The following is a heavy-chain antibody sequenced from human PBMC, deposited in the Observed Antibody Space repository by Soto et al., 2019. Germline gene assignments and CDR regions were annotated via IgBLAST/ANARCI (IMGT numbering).Heavy chain of an antibody. CDR3: ARGRSYGMDV. CDR1: GFTFGSYW. J-gene: IGHJ6*02. V-gene: IGHV3-74*01. CDR2: IDSDGSST. Sequence: EVQLVESGGGLVQPGGSLRVSCAASGFTFGSYWMNWVRQAPGKGLVWVSRIDSDGSSTTYADSVKGRFTTSRDNAKNTQYLQRSSLRGEDTAVYDCARGRSYGMDVWGQGTKDTVSS.